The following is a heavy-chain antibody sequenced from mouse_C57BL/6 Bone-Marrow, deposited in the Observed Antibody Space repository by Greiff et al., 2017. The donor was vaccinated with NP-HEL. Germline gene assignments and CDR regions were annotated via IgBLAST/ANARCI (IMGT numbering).Heavy chain of an antibody. J-gene: IGHJ4*01. CDR3: TTWDYYGSSPYAMDY. CDR2: IDPENGDT. V-gene: IGHV14-4*01. D-gene: IGHD1-1*01. CDR1: GFNIKDDY. Sequence: VQLQQSGAELVRPGASVKLSCTASGFNIKDDYMHWVKQRPEQGLEWIGWIDPENGDTESASKFQGKATITADTSSNTAYLQLSSLTSEDTAVYYCTTWDYYGSSPYAMDYWGQGTSVTVSS.